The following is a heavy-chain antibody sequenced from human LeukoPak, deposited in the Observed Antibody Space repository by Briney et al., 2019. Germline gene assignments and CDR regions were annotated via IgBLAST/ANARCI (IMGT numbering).Heavy chain of an antibody. CDR3: ARVAVRGVIIPGY. CDR2: INPNSGGT. D-gene: IGHD3-10*01. CDR1: GYTFTGYY. V-gene: IGHV1-2*02. Sequence: ASVKVSCKASGYTFTGYYMHWVRQAPGQGLEWMGWINPNSGGTNYAQKFQGRVTMTRDTSISTAYMELSRLRSDDTAVYCCARVAVRGVIIPGYWGQGTLVTVSS. J-gene: IGHJ4*02.